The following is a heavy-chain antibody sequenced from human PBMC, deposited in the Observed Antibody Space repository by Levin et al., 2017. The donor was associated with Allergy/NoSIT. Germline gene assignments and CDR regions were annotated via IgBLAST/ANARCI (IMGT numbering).Heavy chain of an antibody. CDR3: ARSPLTTVVPLYYFDY. CDR2: IYYSGCT. V-gene: IGHV4-59*01. CDR1: GGSISSYY. D-gene: IGHD4-23*01. J-gene: IGHJ4*02. Sequence: SETLSLTCTVSGGSISSYYWSWIRQPPGKGLEWIGYIYYSGCTNYNPSLKSRVTISVDTSKNQFSLKLSSVTAADTAVYYCARSPLTTVVPLYYFDYWGQGTLVTVSS.